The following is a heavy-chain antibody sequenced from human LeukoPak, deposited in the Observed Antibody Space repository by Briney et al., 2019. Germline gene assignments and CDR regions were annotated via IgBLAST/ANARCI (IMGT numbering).Heavy chain of an antibody. CDR1: GVSISSYY. CDR3: ARDFGYGDYFFDD. J-gene: IGHJ4*02. Sequence: KTSETLSLTCTGSGVSISSYYWSWIRQPAGEGLEWIGRLHTSGSTHYNPSLKSRVTMSVDTSKNQFSLKLSSVTAADTAVYYCARDFGYGDYFFDDWGQGTLVTVSS. CDR2: LHTSGST. V-gene: IGHV4-4*07. D-gene: IGHD4-17*01.